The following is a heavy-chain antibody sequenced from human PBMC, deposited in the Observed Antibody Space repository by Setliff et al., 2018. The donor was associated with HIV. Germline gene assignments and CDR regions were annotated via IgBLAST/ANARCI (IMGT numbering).Heavy chain of an antibody. D-gene: IGHD5-12*01. CDR2: ISSSSSTI. CDR3: ARGIYTGYDHFDY. V-gene: IGHV3-48*01. CDR1: GFTFSSYA. Sequence: GGSLRLSCAASGFTFSSYAMSWVRQAPGKGLEWVSYISSSSSTIYYADSVKGRFTISRDNAKNSLYLQMNSLRAEDTAVYYCARGIYTGYDHFDYLGQGTLVTVSS. J-gene: IGHJ4*02.